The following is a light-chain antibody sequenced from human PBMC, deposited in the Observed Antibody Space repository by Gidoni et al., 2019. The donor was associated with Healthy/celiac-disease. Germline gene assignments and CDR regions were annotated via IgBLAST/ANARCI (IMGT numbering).Light chain of an antibody. V-gene: IGLV1-40*01. CDR2: GNS. CDR1: SSNIGSGSD. J-gene: IGLJ2*01. CDR3: QSYDSSLSGVV. Sequence: QSVLTQPPSVSRAPGQRVTLSCTGSSSNIGSGSDVHWYQQLPGTAPKLLIYGNSNRPSGVPDRFSGSNSGTSASLAITGLQAEDEADYYCQSYDSSLSGVVFGGGTKLTVL.